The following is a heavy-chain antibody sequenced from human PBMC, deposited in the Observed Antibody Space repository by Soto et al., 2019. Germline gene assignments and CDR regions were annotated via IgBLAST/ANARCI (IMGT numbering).Heavy chain of an antibody. CDR1: GYTFTSYY. CDR2: INPSGGST. Sequence: ASVKVSCKASGYTFTSYYMHWVRQAPGQGLEWMGIINPSGGSTSYAQKFQGRVTMTRDTSTSTVYMELSSLRSEDTAVYYCARRLPPYYYGSSGYYGNWFDPWGQGTLVTVSS. D-gene: IGHD3-22*01. V-gene: IGHV1-46*01. CDR3: ARRLPPYYYGSSGYYGNWFDP. J-gene: IGHJ5*02.